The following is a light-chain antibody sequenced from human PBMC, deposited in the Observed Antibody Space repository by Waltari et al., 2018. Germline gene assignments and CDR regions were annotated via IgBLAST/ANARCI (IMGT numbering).Light chain of an antibody. J-gene: IGLJ2*01. CDR3: QVWDSITAV. Sequence: SYELTQPLSVSVALGQTARITCGGNNIGHKNVHWYQQKPGQAPVLVIYTDDNRPPGIPERFAGSNSGNTATLTISGVQAGDEADYHCQVWDSITAVFGGGTKLTVL. V-gene: IGLV3-9*01. CDR2: TDD. CDR1: NIGHKN.